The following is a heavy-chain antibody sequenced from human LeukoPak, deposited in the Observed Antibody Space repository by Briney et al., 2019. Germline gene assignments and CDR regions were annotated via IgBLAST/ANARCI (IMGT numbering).Heavy chain of an antibody. CDR2: ISSSGSGGNT. CDR3: AKDRTAGASYMYFWL. Sequence: PGGSLRLSCAASGVTLGTYAMSWARQALGKGLEWVSGISSSGSGGNTYYADSVKGRFTISRDSSKNTLFLHMNTLRAEDTAIYYCAKDRTAGASYMYFWLWGRATLVTVSS. CDR1: GVTLGTYA. V-gene: IGHV3-23*01. D-gene: IGHD1-26*01. J-gene: IGHJ2*01.